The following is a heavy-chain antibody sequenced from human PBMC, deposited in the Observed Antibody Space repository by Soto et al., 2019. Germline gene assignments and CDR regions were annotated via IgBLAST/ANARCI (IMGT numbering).Heavy chain of an antibody. J-gene: IGHJ3*01. Sequence: DVQLVESGGGRVKPGGSLRLSCEASGFRVSRHSMNWVRQAPGKGLEWVSSIRSSSSYIYYADSMEGRFTISRDNAKYSLYLPMDHLRTKDTAVYYCARGYRGVPSQYEVNDAFDLWGQGTMVIVSS. CDR2: IRSSSSYI. CDR1: GFRVSRHS. D-gene: IGHD3-10*01. CDR3: ARGYRGVPSQYEVNDAFDL. V-gene: IGHV3-21*01.